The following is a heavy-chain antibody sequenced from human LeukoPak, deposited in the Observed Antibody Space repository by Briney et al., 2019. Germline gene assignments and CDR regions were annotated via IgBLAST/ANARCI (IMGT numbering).Heavy chain of an antibody. CDR3: ARGLTRDTSLVVPAALRYYYYGMDV. D-gene: IGHD2-2*01. CDR1: GGSFSGYY. CDR2: INHSGST. Sequence: SETLSLTCAVYGGSFSGYYWSWIRQPPGKGLEWIGEINHSGSTYYNPSLKSRVTISVDTSKNQFSLKLSSVTAADTAVYYCARGLTRDTSLVVPAALRYYYYGMDVWGQGTTVTVSS. J-gene: IGHJ6*02. V-gene: IGHV4-34*01.